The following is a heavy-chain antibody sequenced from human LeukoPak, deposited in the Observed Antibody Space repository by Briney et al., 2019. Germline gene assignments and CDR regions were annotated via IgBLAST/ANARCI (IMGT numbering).Heavy chain of an antibody. D-gene: IGHD2-2*01. J-gene: IGHJ3*02. Sequence: GGSLRLSCAASGFTFSSFGMNWVRQAPGKGLEWVSYISSSGSTIYYADSVKGRFTISRDNAKNSLYLQMNSLRAEDTAVYYCARGVDIVVVPAEVAFDIWGQGTMVTVSS. V-gene: IGHV3-48*04. CDR2: ISSSGSTI. CDR3: ARGVDIVVVPAEVAFDI. CDR1: GFTFSSFG.